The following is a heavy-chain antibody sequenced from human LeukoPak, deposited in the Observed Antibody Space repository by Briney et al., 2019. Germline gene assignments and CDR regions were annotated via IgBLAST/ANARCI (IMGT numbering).Heavy chain of an antibody. CDR3: ARDLSIFGRDTPDY. D-gene: IGHD3-3*01. Sequence: GGSLRLSCAASGFTVSSNYMSWVRQAPGKGLEWVSVIYSGGSTYYADSVKGRFTISRDNSKNTLYLQMNSLRAEDTAVYYCARDLSIFGRDTPDYWGQGTLVTVSS. CDR1: GFTVSSNY. J-gene: IGHJ4*02. V-gene: IGHV3-66*01. CDR2: IYSGGST.